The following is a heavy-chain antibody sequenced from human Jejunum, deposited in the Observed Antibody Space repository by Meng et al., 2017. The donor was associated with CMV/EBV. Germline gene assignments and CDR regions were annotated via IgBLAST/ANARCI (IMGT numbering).Heavy chain of an antibody. CDR1: YY. V-gene: IGHV4-59*01. Sequence: YYWRWSRQPPGKGLEWIGYIYYSGSTNYNPSLKSRVTISVDTSKNQFSLKLSSVTAADTAVYYCASGGIYDFWSGYYTGQTWFDPWGQGTRVTVSS. J-gene: IGHJ5*02. CDR3: ASGGIYDFWSGYYTGQTWFDP. D-gene: IGHD3-3*01. CDR2: IYYSGST.